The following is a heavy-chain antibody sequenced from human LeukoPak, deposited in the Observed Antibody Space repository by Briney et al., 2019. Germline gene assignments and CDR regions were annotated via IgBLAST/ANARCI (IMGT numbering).Heavy chain of an antibody. CDR1: GYTFTTYW. CDR3: ARQGTAMADY. Sequence: GASLKISCQGSGYTFTTYWIGWVRQMPGKGLEWMGIIYPGDSDTRYSPSFQGQVTISADKSISTAYLQWSSLKASDTAIYYCARQGTAMADYWGQGTLVTVSS. CDR2: IYPGDSDT. V-gene: IGHV5-51*01. J-gene: IGHJ4*02. D-gene: IGHD5-18*01.